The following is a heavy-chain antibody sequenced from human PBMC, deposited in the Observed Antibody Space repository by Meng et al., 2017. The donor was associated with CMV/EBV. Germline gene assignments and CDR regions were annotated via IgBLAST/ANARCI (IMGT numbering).Heavy chain of an antibody. J-gene: IGHJ6*02. CDR1: GYTFTGYY. V-gene: IGHV1-2*02. Sequence: SVKVSCKASGYTFTGYYMHWVRQAPGQGLEWMGWINPNSGGTNYAQKFQGRVTMTRDTSISTAYMELSRLRSDDTAVYYCARDTAMAPHYYYGMDVWGQGTTVTVSS. CDR3: ARDTAMAPHYYYGMDV. D-gene: IGHD5-18*01. CDR2: INPNSGGT.